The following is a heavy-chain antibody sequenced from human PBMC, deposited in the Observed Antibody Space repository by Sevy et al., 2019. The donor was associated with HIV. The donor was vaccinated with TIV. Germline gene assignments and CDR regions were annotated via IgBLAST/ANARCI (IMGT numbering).Heavy chain of an antibody. J-gene: IGHJ4*02. Sequence: GGSLRLSCAASGFTVSSNYMSWVRQAPGKGLEWVSVIYSGGSTYYADSVKGRFTISRDNSKNTLYLQMNSLRAEDTAVYYCARDGGQPGDSVSYGYWGQGTLVTVSS. CDR1: GFTVSSNY. CDR3: ARDGGQPGDSVSYGY. D-gene: IGHD1-26*01. V-gene: IGHV3-53*01. CDR2: IYSGGST.